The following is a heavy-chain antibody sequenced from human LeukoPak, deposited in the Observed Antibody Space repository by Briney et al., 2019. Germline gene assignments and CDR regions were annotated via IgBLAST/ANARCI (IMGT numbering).Heavy chain of an antibody. CDR1: DFPFIGYT. CDR2: IPYDGSQN. D-gene: IGHD5-24*01. Sequence: GGSLRLSCAASDFPFIGYTMHWVRQAPGKGLEWVAGIPYDGSQNSYADSVKGRFSISRDNAKNSLYLQMNSLRAEDTAIYYCARDGVRDGLYFDYWGQGTLVTVSS. V-gene: IGHV3-30*04. CDR3: ARDGVRDGLYFDY. J-gene: IGHJ4*02.